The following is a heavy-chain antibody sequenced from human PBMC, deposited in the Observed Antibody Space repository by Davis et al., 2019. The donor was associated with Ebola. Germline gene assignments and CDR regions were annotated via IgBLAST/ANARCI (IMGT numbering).Heavy chain of an antibody. CDR1: GGTFSSYA. CDR2: IIPIFGTA. V-gene: IGHV1-69*13. CDR3: TGGQGVTYYYGMDV. D-gene: IGHD2-8*02. J-gene: IGHJ6*01. Sequence: SVKVSCKASGGTFSSYAISWVRQAPGQGLEWMGRIIPIFGTANYAQKFQGRVTITADESTSTAYMELSSLRSEDTAVYYCTGGQGVTYYYGMDVWGQGTTVTVSS.